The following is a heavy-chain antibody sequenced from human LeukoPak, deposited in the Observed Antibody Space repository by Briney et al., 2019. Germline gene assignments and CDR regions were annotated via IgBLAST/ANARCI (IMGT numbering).Heavy chain of an antibody. Sequence: PSETLSLTCTVYGGSISRYYWSWIRQPPGKGLKWIGHIHYSGTTNYNPSLKSRVTLSVDTSKNQFSLKLSSVTTADTAVFYCARAQIIAAAAGHFDLWGRGTLVTVSS. D-gene: IGHD6-13*01. CDR2: IHYSGTT. J-gene: IGHJ2*01. CDR3: ARAQIIAAAAGHFDL. V-gene: IGHV4-59*01. CDR1: GGSISRYY.